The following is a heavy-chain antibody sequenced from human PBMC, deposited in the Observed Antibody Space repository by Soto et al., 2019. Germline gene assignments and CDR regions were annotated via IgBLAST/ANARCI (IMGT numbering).Heavy chain of an antibody. CDR3: ARGGSPYSGSYYYYGMDV. Sequence: QVQLQQWGAGLLKPSETLSLTCAVYGGSFSGYYWSWIRQPPGKGLEWLGEINHSGSTNYNPSLKSRVTISVDTSKNQFSLKLSSVTAADTAVYYCARGGSPYSGSYYYYGMDVWGQGTTVTVSS. J-gene: IGHJ6*02. CDR1: GGSFSGYY. V-gene: IGHV4-34*01. D-gene: IGHD1-26*01. CDR2: INHSGST.